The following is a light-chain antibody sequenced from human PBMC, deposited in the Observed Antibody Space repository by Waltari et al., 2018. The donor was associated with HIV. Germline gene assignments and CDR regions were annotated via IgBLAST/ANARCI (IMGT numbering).Light chain of an antibody. J-gene: IGLJ1*01. CDR3: CSYAGTNIWV. Sequence: QSALTQPRSVSGSPGQSVTISCTGSNNDIGPYSYVSWNQHHPGEAPTVIIYDVDQRPSGVPDRFSGSRSGNTASLTISGLQTEDESDYYCCSYAGTNIWVFGTGTKVTV. CDR1: NNDIGPYSY. CDR2: DVD. V-gene: IGLV2-11*01.